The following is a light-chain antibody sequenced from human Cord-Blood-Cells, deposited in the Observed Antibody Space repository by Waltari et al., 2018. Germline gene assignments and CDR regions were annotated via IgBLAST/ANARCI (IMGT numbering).Light chain of an antibody. Sequence: QSALTQPPSASGSPGQSVTLSCTGTSSDDGGYYYVSWYQQHPGKAPKLMIYEVSKRPSGVPDRFSGSKSGNTASLTVSGLQAEDEADYYCSSYAGSNNYVFGTGTKVTVL. CDR1: SSDDGGYYY. J-gene: IGLJ1*01. CDR3: SSYAGSNNYV. V-gene: IGLV2-8*01. CDR2: EVS.